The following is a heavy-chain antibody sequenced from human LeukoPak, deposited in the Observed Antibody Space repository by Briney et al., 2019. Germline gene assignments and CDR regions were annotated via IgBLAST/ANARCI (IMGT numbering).Heavy chain of an antibody. CDR1: GFSFKTFW. J-gene: IGHJ6*02. D-gene: IGHD3-3*01. Sequence: GGSLRLSCAASGFSFKTFWMSWVRQAPGKGLEWVANIKHDESERYYVDSGKGRFTISRDNAKNSLYLQMNSLRAEDTAVHYCARSAPLTSYNTNWFRYGMDVWGQGTTVTVSS. V-gene: IGHV3-7*05. CDR2: IKHDESER. CDR3: ARSAPLTSYNTNWFRYGMDV.